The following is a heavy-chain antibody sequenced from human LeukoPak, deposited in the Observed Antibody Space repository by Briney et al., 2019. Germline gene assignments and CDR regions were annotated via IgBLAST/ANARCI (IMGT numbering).Heavy chain of an antibody. J-gene: IGHJ4*02. V-gene: IGHV1-2*02. Sequence: ASVKVSCKASGYTFTGYYMHWVRQAPGQGLEWMGWINPNSGGTNYAQKFQGRVTMTRGTSISTAYMELSRLRSDDTAVYYCAILETYYYDSSGYYDYWGQGTLVTVSS. CDR3: AILETYYYDSSGYYDY. CDR2: INPNSGGT. D-gene: IGHD3-22*01. CDR1: GYTFTGYY.